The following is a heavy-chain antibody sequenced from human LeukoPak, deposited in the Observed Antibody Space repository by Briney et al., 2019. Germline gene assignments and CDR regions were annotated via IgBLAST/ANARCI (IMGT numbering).Heavy chain of an antibody. V-gene: IGHV1-18*01. D-gene: IGHD6-13*01. CDR2: IIAYNGNK. J-gene: IGHJ4*02. CDR3: ARVTVAGIFIFDY. Sequence: VASVRVSFTASGYTFTIYGISWVRQAPGQGGGGMGWIIAYNGNKNHPHNLQGTVTMTTDTSTSTAYMELRRLRSHDTAVYYFARVTVAGIFIFDYWVQGTLLTVSS. CDR1: GYTFTIYG.